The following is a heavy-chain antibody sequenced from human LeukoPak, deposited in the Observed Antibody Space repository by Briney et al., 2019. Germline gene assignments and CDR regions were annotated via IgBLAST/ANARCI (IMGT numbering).Heavy chain of an antibody. Sequence: PGGSLRLSCAASGFTVGTNSMSWVRQSPGKGPEWVSVIYSGGSTYYADPVNGRFTISRDNSRNTLFLQMNSLRAEDTALYYCASAREYCGSAECYEYFHHWGQGTLVTVSS. D-gene: IGHD2-21*01. V-gene: IGHV3-53*01. CDR3: ASAREYCGSAECYEYFHH. CDR2: IYSGGST. CDR1: GFTVGTNS. J-gene: IGHJ1*01.